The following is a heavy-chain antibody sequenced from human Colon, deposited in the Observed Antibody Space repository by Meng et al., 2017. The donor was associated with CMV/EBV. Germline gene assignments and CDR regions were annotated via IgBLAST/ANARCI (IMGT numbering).Heavy chain of an antibody. CDR3: AREGMSTPSAADS. CDR1: GYTFTSYY. J-gene: IGHJ4*02. Sequence: ASVKVSCKASGYTFTSYYMHWVRQAPGQGLEWMGWIDPRSGDTNFAQNFQGRVSMTRDTSITTAHMELTSLTSDDTALYYCAREGMSTPSAADSWGQGTLVTVSS. CDR2: IDPRSGDT. V-gene: IGHV1-2*02. D-gene: IGHD6-25*01.